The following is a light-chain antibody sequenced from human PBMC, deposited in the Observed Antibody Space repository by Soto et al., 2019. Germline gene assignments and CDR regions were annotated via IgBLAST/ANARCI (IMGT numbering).Light chain of an antibody. V-gene: IGKV1-27*01. CDR2: GAS. CDR3: QKYNSAPFT. Sequence: DIQMTQSPSSLSASVGDRVTITCRASQGINNYLVWFQQKPGKVPKLLIYGASTLQSGVPSRFSGSGSGTDFTLTISSLQPADVATYFCQKYNSAPFTFGPGTTVDIK. CDR1: QGINNY. J-gene: IGKJ3*01.